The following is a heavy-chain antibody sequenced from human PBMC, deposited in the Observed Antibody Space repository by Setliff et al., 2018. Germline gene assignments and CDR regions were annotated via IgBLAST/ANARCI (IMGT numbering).Heavy chain of an antibody. CDR2: ISWNSGSI. Sequence: GGSLRLSCAASGFTFDDYGMSWVRQAPGKGLEWVSTISWNSGSIGYADSVKGRFTISRDNAKNSLYLQMNSLRAEDTALYYCAKDIGLQWLPSYYFDYWGQGTLVTVSS. D-gene: IGHD6-19*01. V-gene: IGHV3-9*01. J-gene: IGHJ4*02. CDR3: AKDIGLQWLPSYYFDY. CDR1: GFTFDDYG.